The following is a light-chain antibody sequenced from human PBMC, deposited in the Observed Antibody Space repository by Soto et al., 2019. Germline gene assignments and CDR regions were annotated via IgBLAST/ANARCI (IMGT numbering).Light chain of an antibody. V-gene: IGLV1-47*01. J-gene: IGLJ1*01. CDR2: RNN. CDR1: SSNIGSNS. Sequence: QSALTQPPSAPGTPGQRVTISCSGSSSNIGSNSVYWYQQLPGTAPKLLIYRNNQRPSGVPDRFSGSKSGTSASLAITGLRSEDEADYYCAAWDGSLSGFVFGTGTKVTVL. CDR3: AAWDGSLSGFV.